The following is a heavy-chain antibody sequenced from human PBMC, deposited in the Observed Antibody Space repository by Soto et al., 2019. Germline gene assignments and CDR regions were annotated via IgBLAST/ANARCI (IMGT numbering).Heavy chain of an antibody. CDR3: ARELYGDGGRDYYYYMDV. CDR1: GFTFSSYW. D-gene: IGHD3-10*01. J-gene: IGHJ6*03. V-gene: IGHV3-7*01. Sequence: GGSLRLSCAASGFTFSSYWMSWVRQAPGKGLEWVANIKQDGSEKYYVDSVKGRFTISRDNAKNSLYLQMNCLRAEDTAVYYCARELYGDGGRDYYYYMDVWGKGTTVTVSS. CDR2: IKQDGSEK.